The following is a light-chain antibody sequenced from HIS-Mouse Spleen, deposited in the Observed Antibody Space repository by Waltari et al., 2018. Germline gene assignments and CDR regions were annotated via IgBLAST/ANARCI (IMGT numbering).Light chain of an antibody. J-gene: IGLJ3*02. CDR3: CSYAGSSTWV. CDR2: EGS. V-gene: IGLV2-23*01. Sequence: QSALTQPASVSGSPGQSITISCTGTSSDVGSYNLVSWYQQHPGKAPKLMIDEGSKRPSGVSNVFSGSKSGNTASLTISGLQAEDEADYYCCSYAGSSTWVFGGGTKLTVL. CDR1: SSDVGSYNL.